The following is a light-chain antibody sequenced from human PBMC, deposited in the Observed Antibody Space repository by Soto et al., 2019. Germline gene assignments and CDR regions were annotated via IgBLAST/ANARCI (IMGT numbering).Light chain of an antibody. Sequence: QSVLTQPASVSGSPGQSITISCTGTSSDVGAYNFVSWYQQHPGKAPKLMIYDVSNWPSGVSHRFSGSKSGNTASLTISGLQAEDEADYYCSSYTSSSSYVFGTGTKVTVL. V-gene: IGLV2-14*01. J-gene: IGLJ1*01. CDR2: DVS. CDR3: SSYTSSSSYV. CDR1: SSDVGAYNF.